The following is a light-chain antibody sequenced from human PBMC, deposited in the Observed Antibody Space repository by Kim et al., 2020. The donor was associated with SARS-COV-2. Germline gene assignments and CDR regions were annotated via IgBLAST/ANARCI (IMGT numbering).Light chain of an antibody. CDR3: QVWDDSGDVV. CDR2: YDT. V-gene: IGLV3-21*04. J-gene: IGLJ2*01. CDR1: NIGSKS. Sequence: SYELTQPPSESVAPGKTARITCGGHNIGSKSVHWYQQKPGQAPVVVIYYDTDRPSGIPERISGSNSGNTATLTITRAEGGDEADYYCQVWDDSGDVVFGG.